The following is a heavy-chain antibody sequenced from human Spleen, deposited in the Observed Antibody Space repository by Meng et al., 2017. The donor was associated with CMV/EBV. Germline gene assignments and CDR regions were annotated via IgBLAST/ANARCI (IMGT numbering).Heavy chain of an antibody. Sequence: ASVKVSCKASGYTFTGYYIHWVRQAPGHGLEWMGRISAYNGNTNYAQKLQGRVTMTTDTSTSTVYMEVRSLRSDDTAVYYCARERRYSSGWAFDHWGQGTLVTVSS. D-gene: IGHD6-19*01. CDR2: ISAYNGNT. J-gene: IGHJ4*02. CDR3: ARERRYSSGWAFDH. V-gene: IGHV1-18*04. CDR1: GYTFTGYY.